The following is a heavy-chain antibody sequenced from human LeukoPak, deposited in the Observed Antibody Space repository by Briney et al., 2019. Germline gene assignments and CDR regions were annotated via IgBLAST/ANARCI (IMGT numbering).Heavy chain of an antibody. CDR2: ISSSSSSYI. CDR3: ARGGYSSGCFDY. D-gene: IGHD6-19*01. CDR1: GFTFSSYS. V-gene: IGHV3-21*01. J-gene: IGHJ4*02. Sequence: GGSLRLSCAASGFTFSSYSMNWVRQAPGKGLEWVSSISSSSSSYIYYADSVKGRFTISRDNAKNSLYLQMNSLRAEDTAVYYCARGGYSSGCFDYWGQGTLVTVSS.